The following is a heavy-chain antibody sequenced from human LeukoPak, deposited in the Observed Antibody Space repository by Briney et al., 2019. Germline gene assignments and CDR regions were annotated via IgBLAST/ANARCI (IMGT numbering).Heavy chain of an antibody. J-gene: IGHJ4*02. Sequence: ASVRVSCTCSVYTFTVYNMYWGRHAPGQGGEWVWGIKPNSGGTNYSQKFHGRVTTTRETSPSTAYTELSRPRSDETPAYYFSRELVAGIATFDYWGQGTLVTVSS. CDR3: SRELVAGIATFDY. CDR1: VYTFTVYN. CDR2: IKPNSGGT. D-gene: IGHD6-19*01. V-gene: IGHV1-2*02.